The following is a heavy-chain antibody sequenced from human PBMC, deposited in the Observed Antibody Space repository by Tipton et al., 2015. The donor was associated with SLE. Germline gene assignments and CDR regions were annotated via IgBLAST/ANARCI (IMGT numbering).Heavy chain of an antibody. J-gene: IGHJ4*02. D-gene: IGHD5-24*01. Sequence: TLSLTCNVSGVSISSSYWRWIRQPAGKGLEWIGRIYTSGATDDNPSLKSRVTTSVDMSKNQIFLKMTSVTAADSAVYFCARGDVDWGQGTLVTVSS. CDR3: ARGDVD. V-gene: IGHV4-4*07. CDR1: GVSISSSY. CDR2: IYTSGAT.